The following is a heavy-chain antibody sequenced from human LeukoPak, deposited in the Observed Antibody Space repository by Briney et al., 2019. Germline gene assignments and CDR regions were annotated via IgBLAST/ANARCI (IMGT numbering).Heavy chain of an antibody. Sequence: GGSLRLSCAASGFTFSSYAMHWVRQAPGKGLEWVAVISYDGSNKYYADSVKGRFTISRDNSKNTLYLQMNSLRAEDTAVYCCARDHGYCSGGSCPRGYYFDYWGQGTLVTVSS. CDR2: ISYDGSNK. J-gene: IGHJ4*02. D-gene: IGHD2-15*01. V-gene: IGHV3-30-3*01. CDR1: GFTFSSYA. CDR3: ARDHGYCSGGSCPRGYYFDY.